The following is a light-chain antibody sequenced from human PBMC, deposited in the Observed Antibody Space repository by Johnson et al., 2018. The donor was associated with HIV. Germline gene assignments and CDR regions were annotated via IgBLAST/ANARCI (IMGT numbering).Light chain of an antibody. J-gene: IGLJ1*01. Sequence: QSVLTQPPSVSAAPGQKVTISCSGSYSNIANNYVSWYQQLPGAAPKLLIYKDDKRPSGIPDRFSGSKSGTSATLGITGLQTGDEADYYCGTWDSSLSAYYVFGTGTKVTVL. CDR3: GTWDSSLSAYYV. CDR2: KDD. V-gene: IGLV1-51*02. CDR1: YSNIANNY.